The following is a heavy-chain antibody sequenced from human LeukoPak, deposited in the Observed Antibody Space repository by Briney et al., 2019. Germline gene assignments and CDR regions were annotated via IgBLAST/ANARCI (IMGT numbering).Heavy chain of an antibody. V-gene: IGHV3-64*01. J-gene: IGHJ4*01. CDR3: ARDGGIQLWPEYYFDY. Sequence: GGALRLSCAAPGFTFSSYVMYWVRQAPGKGLECVSAIFSNGGSTYNANPVKGRFTISRDNAKNTMYLQMGSVRAEDTAVYYCARDGGIQLWPEYYFDYWGQGTLVTVSS. CDR2: IFSNGGST. CDR1: GFTFSSYV. D-gene: IGHD5-18*01.